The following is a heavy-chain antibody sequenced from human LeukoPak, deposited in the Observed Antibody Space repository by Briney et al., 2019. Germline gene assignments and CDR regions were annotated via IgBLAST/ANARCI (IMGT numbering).Heavy chain of an antibody. V-gene: IGHV3-48*03. CDR2: MGSSGTNG. D-gene: IGHD3-3*02. J-gene: IGHJ3*02. CDR3: VRELGAPAAGAFDI. CDR1: GXTFSSYE. Sequence: GGSLRLSCAASGXTFSSYEMNWVRQAPGKGLEWVSSMGSSGTNGYYADSVKGRFIISRDNAKNSLFLQMNSLRAEDSALYYCVRELGAPAAGAFDIWGQGTLVTVSS.